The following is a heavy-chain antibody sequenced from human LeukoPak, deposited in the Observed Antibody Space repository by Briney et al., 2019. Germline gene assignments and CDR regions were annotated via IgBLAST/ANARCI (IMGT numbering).Heavy chain of an antibody. CDR2: IRPTDGRT. CDR1: GYTFINHY. V-gene: IGHV1-46*01. CDR3: TRTINSWFDP. J-gene: IGHJ5*02. D-gene: IGHD3-9*01. Sequence: GASVKVSCKPSGYTFINHYIHWVRQAPGQGIEWMGVIRPTDGRTSYAQNFQGRLSMTSDTSTSTAYMELSSLRSEDTAMYYCTRTINSWFDPWGQGTPVSVSS.